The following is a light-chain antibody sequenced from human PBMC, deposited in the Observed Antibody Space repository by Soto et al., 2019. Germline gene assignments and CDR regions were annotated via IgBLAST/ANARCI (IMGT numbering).Light chain of an antibody. CDR1: QAVNTR. CDR2: LAS. Sequence: DIVLTQSPATLSSFPGDRVTLSCRASQAVNTRLAWYQHKPGQAPRLLIYLASNRAAGVPARFSGSGSGTDFTLTISDVEPEEFAVYYCHQRQSWPRTFGQGTKVDIK. J-gene: IGKJ1*01. CDR3: HQRQSWPRT. V-gene: IGKV3-11*01.